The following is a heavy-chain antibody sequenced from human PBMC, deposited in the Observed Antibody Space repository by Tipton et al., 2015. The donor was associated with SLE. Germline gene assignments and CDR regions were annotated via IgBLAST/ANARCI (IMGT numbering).Heavy chain of an antibody. J-gene: IGHJ3*02. CDR3: ARPLELLAAFDI. D-gene: IGHD1-7*01. CDR2: IYYSGST. V-gene: IGHV4-39*07. Sequence: LSLTCTVSGGSISSSSYYWGWIRQPPGKGLEWIGSIYYSGSTYYNPSLKSRVTISVDTSKNQFSLKLSSVTAADTAVYYCARPLELLAAFDIWGQGTMVTVSS. CDR1: GGSISSSSYY.